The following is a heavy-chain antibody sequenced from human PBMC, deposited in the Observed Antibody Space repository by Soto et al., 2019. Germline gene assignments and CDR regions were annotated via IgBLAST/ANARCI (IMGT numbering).Heavy chain of an antibody. D-gene: IGHD3-3*01. V-gene: IGHV1-3*01. J-gene: IGHJ4*02. Sequence: QVQLVQSGAEVKKPGASVKVSCKASGYTFTSYAMHWVRQAPGQRLEWMGWINAGNGNTKYSQKFQGRVTITRDTSASTAYMELSSLRSEDTAVYYCAIKYYDFWSGYYSPHYFDYWGQGTLVTVSS. CDR3: AIKYYDFWSGYYSPHYFDY. CDR1: GYTFTSYA. CDR2: INAGNGNT.